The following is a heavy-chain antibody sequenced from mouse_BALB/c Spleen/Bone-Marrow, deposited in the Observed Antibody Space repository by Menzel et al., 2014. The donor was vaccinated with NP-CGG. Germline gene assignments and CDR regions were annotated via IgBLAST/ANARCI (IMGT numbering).Heavy chain of an antibody. J-gene: IGHJ4*01. CDR2: IDPANGFA. D-gene: IGHD2-10*01. CDR3: ARAYYGNYPYVMDY. CDR1: GFNIKDTY. V-gene: IGHV14-3*02. Sequence: EVKLMESGAELVKPGASVKLSCTASGFNIKDTYIHWVNRRPEQGLEWIGRIDPANGFAKYDPKFQGKATITADTSSNTAYLHLSSLTSEDTAVYYCARAYYGNYPYVMDYWGQGTSVTVSS.